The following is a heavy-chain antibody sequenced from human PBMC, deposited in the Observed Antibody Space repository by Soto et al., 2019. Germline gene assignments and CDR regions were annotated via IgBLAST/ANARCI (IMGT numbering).Heavy chain of an antibody. D-gene: IGHD3-3*01. Sequence: QVQLVQSGAEVKKPGASVKVSCKASGYTFTSYDINWVRQATGQGLEWMGWMNPNSGNTGYAQKFQGRVTMTRNTSISTAYMELSSLRSEDTAVYYCARGRPYYDFWSGYDYYYGIDVWGQGTTVTVS. V-gene: IGHV1-8*01. CDR1: GYTFTSYD. CDR2: MNPNSGNT. CDR3: ARGRPYYDFWSGYDYYYGIDV. J-gene: IGHJ6*02.